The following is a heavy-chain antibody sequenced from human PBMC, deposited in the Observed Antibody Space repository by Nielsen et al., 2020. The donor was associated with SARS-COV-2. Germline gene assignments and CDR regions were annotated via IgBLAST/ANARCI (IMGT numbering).Heavy chain of an antibody. D-gene: IGHD5-18*01. CDR1: GGSISSSSYY. CDR3: ASRGYSYGGFDY. J-gene: IGHJ4*02. Sequence: SETLSLTCTVSGGSISSSSYYWGWIRQPPGKGLEWIGSLYYSGSTYYNPSLKSRVTISVDTSKNQFSLKLSSVTAADTAVYYCASRGYSYGGFDYWGQGTLVTVSS. V-gene: IGHV4-39*01. CDR2: LYYSGST.